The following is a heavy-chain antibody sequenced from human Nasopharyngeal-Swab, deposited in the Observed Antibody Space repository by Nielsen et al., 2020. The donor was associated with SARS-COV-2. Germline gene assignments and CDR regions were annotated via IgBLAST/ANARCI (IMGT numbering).Heavy chain of an antibody. J-gene: IGHJ2*01. D-gene: IGHD2-2*03. CDR3: ARAERESLGDCTSLSCSPNWYFDV. V-gene: IGHV1-2*02. Sequence: ASVKVSCKTSGYTFTDYYIHWLRQVPGQGLEWVGCINPDSGDTQYAQKFQGRVTVTRDRSRSTAHIELSRLRSDDTAVYYCARAERESLGDCTSLSCSPNWYFDVWGRGTRVTVSS. CDR2: INPDSGDT. CDR1: GYTFTDYY.